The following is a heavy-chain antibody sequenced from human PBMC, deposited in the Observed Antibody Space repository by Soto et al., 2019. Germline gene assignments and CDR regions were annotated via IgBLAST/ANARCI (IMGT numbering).Heavy chain of an antibody. CDR2: ISAYNGNT. D-gene: IGHD2-15*01. J-gene: IGHJ5*02. CDR3: ARTPGYCSGGSCPGFDP. CDR1: GYTFTSYG. V-gene: IGHV1-18*01. Sequence: ASVKVSCKASGYTFTSYGISWVRQAPGQGLEWMGWISAYNGNTNYAQKLQGRVTVTTDTSTSTAYMELRSLRSDDTAVYYCARTPGYCSGGSCPGFDPWGQGTLVTVSS.